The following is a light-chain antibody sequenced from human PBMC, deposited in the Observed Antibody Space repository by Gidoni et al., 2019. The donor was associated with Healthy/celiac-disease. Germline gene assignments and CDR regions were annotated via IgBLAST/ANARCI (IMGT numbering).Light chain of an antibody. CDR3: QQSYSTLWT. Sequence: DIQMTQSPSSLSASVGDRVTITCRASPSISSYLNWYQQKPGKAPKLLIYAASSLQRGVPSRFSGSGSGTDFTLTISSLQPEDFATYYCQQSYSTLWTFGHGTKVEIK. CDR1: PSISSY. CDR2: AAS. J-gene: IGKJ1*01. V-gene: IGKV1-39*01.